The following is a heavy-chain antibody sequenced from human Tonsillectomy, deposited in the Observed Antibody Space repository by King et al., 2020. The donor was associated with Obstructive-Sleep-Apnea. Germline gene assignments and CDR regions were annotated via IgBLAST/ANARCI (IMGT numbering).Heavy chain of an antibody. J-gene: IGHJ4*02. CDR1: GFTFSNYP. Sequence: VQLVESGGGVVQPGRSLRLSCAASGFTFSNYPMHWVRQAPGKGLEWVALISYDGSNKYYADSVKGRFTISRDNSKTTLYLQMNSLRAEDTAVFYCARDWYYYGSGSFDYWGQGTLVTVSS. CDR3: ARDWYYYGSGSFDY. V-gene: IGHV3-30*04. D-gene: IGHD3-10*01. CDR2: ISYDGSNK.